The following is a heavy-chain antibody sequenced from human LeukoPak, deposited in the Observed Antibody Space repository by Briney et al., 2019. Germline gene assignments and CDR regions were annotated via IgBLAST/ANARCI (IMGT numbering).Heavy chain of an antibody. J-gene: IGHJ4*02. CDR3: GTQPPD. CDR1: GASISSQY. Sequence: SETLSLTCTVSGASISSQYWGWIRQPPGKGLEWIGNFYYSGTNYNPSLESRVTISVDTSNNQFSLSVSSVTAADTAVYYYGTQPPDWGQGTLVTVSS. V-gene: IGHV4-59*11. CDR2: FYYSGT.